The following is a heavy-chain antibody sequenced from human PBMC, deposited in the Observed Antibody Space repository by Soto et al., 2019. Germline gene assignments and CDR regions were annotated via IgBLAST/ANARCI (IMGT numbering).Heavy chain of an antibody. J-gene: IGHJ6*02. V-gene: IGHV3-66*01. Sequence: EVQLVESGGGLVQPGGSLRLSCAASGFTVSSNYMSWVRQAPGKGLEWVSVIYSGGSTYYADSVKGRFTISRDNSKNTLYLQMNSLRAEDTAVYYCARERNTLLGMDVWGQGTTVTVSS. CDR1: GFTVSSNY. CDR3: ARERNTLLGMDV. CDR2: IYSGGST.